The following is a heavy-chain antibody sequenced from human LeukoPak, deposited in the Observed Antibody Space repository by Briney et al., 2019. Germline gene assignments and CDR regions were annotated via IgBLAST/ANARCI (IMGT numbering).Heavy chain of an antibody. D-gene: IGHD5-12*01. CDR1: GFTFGDYA. V-gene: IGHV3-49*04. CDR3: TRDRVATKGIDY. CDR2: IKSKAYGGTT. J-gene: IGHJ4*02. Sequence: PGRSLRLSCTASGFTFGDYAMSWVRQAPGKGLEGVGFIKSKAYGGTTEYAASVKGRFTISRDDSKSIAYLQMNSLKTEDTAVYYCTRDRVATKGIDYWGQGTLVTVSS.